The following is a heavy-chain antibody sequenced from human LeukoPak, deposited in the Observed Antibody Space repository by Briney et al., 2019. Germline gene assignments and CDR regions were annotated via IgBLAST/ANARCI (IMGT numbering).Heavy chain of an antibody. Sequence: PSETLSLTCTVSGYSISSGYYWGWIRQPPGKGLEWIGSIYHSGSTYYNPSLKSRVTISVDTSKNQFSLKLSSVTAADTAVYYCVRDLNVVGPSDYWGQGTLVTVSS. CDR2: IYHSGST. V-gene: IGHV4-38-2*02. CDR1: GYSISSGYY. D-gene: IGHD2-2*01. CDR3: VRDLNVVGPSDY. J-gene: IGHJ4*02.